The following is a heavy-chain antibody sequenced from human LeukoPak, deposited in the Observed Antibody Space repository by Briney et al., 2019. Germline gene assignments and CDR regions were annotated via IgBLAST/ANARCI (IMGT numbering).Heavy chain of an antibody. D-gene: IGHD4-23*01. V-gene: IGHV4-34*01. CDR3: ARGRYGGNSGFFDY. CDR1: GGSFSGYY. Sequence: SETLSLTCAVYGGSFSGYYWSWIRQSPGKGLEWIGEINHSGSTNYNPSLRSRVTMSVGTSKNQFSLRLSSVTAADTAVYYCARGRYGGNSGFFDYWGQGTLVTVSS. CDR2: INHSGST. J-gene: IGHJ4*02.